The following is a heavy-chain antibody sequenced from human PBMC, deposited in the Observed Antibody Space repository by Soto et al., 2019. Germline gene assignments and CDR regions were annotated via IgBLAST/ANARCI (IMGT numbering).Heavy chain of an antibody. Sequence: PGGSLRLSCEASGFTVSSSYMSWVCQVPGKGLEWVSIIYSDDYTYYAASVKGRFTISRDNSRNTLYLQMNSLRAEDTAVYYCARDLYSGSYYADHWGQGTLVTVSS. D-gene: IGHD1-26*01. CDR2: IYSDDYT. CDR3: ARDLYSGSYYADH. J-gene: IGHJ5*02. CDR1: GFTVSSSY. V-gene: IGHV3-66*01.